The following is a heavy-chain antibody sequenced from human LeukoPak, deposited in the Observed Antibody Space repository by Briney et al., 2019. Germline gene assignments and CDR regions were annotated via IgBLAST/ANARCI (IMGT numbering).Heavy chain of an antibody. V-gene: IGHV3-7*01. J-gene: IGHJ6*03. CDR2: IKQDRSEK. Sequence: GGSLRLSCAASGFTFSSYWMSWVRQAPGKGLEWVANIKQDRSEKYYVDSVKGRFTISRDNAKNSLYLQMNSLRAEDTAVYYCGRDGDYDILTGYYNILMDYYMDVWGKGTTVTVSS. CDR3: GRDGDYDILTGYYNILMDYYMDV. D-gene: IGHD3-9*01. CDR1: GFTFSSYW.